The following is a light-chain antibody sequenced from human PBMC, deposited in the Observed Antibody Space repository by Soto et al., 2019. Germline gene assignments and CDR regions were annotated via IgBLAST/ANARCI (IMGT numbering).Light chain of an antibody. CDR3: QHSGNWPPELT. V-gene: IGKV3-15*01. Sequence: EIVMTQSPVTLSVSPGESATLSCRASQSVIGDLAWYQQRPGQAPRLLIYGTSTRATGIPARFSGSGSGTDFTLTISGLQSEDFAVYYSQHSGNWPPELTFGGGTKVESK. J-gene: IGKJ4*01. CDR1: QSVIGD. CDR2: GTS.